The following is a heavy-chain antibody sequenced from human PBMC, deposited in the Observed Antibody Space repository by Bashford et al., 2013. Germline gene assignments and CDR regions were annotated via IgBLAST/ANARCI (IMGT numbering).Heavy chain of an antibody. D-gene: IGHD4-17*01. CDR2: ITPFNGNT. Sequence: WVRQAPGQALEWMGWITPFNGNTNYAQKFQDRVTITRDRSMSTAYMELSSLRSEDTAMYYCARSHDYGDYATGAFDIVGPRDNGHRLL. J-gene: IGHJ3*02. V-gene: IGHV1-45*02. CDR3: ARSHDYGDYATGAFDI.